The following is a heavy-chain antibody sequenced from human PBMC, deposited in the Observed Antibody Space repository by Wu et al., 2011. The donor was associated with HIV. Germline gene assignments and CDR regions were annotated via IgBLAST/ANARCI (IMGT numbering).Heavy chain of an antibody. CDR3: AREIRYSSGWYDLGAFDI. CDR1: GGTFSSYA. D-gene: IGHD6-19*01. V-gene: IGHV1-69*15. Sequence: QVQLVQSGAEVKKPGSSVKVSCKASGGTFSSYAISWVRQAPGQGLEWMGRIIPIFGTANYAQKFQGRVTITADESTSTAYMELSSLRSEDTAVYYCAREIRYSSGWYDLGAFDIWGQGTMVTVSS. J-gene: IGHJ3*02. CDR2: IIPIFGTA.